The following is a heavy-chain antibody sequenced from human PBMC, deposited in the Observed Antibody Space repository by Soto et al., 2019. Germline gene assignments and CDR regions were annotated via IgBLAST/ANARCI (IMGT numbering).Heavy chain of an antibody. V-gene: IGHV1-8*01. CDR2: ANPNGGKT. J-gene: IGHJ6*02. D-gene: IGHD1-7*01. CDR3: ARGVRATGTTPDHYYYGMDI. Sequence: VASVKVSCKASGYIFSGYEINWVRQATGQGLEWMGWANPNGGKTVYAQTFEGRVTMTRNTSTDTAYMELSNLRSEDTAVYYCARGVRATGTTPDHYYYGMDIWGQGTPVTVSS. CDR1: GYIFSGYE.